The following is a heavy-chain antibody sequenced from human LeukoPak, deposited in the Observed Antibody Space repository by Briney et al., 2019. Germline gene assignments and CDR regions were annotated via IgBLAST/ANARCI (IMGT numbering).Heavy chain of an antibody. CDR3: ARQERGIAAAGTLDY. D-gene: IGHD6-13*01. V-gene: IGHV4-4*09. CDR1: GGSISSYY. CDR2: IYTSGST. J-gene: IGHJ4*02. Sequence: SETLSLTCTVSGGSISSYYWSWIRQPPGKGLEWIGYIYTSGSTNYNPSLKSRVTISVDTSKNQFSLKLSSVTAADTAVYYRARQERGIAAAGTLDYWGQGTLVTVSS.